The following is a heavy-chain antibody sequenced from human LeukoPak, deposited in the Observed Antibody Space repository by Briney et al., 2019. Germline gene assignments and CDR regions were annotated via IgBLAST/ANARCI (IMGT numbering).Heavy chain of an antibody. D-gene: IGHD3-22*01. CDR2: IYSGGST. Sequence: PGGSLRLSCAASGFTVSSDHMNWVRQAPGKGLEWVSVIYSGGSTYYADSVKGRFTISRHDSQNTPYLQMNSLRADDTAVYHCVYFDAIMATGDYWGQGTLVTVSS. V-gene: IGHV3-53*04. CDR1: GFTVSSDH. J-gene: IGHJ4*02. CDR3: VYFDAIMATGDY.